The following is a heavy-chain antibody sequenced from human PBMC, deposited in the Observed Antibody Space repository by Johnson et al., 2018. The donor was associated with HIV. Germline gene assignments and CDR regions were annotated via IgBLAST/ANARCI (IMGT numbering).Heavy chain of an antibody. J-gene: IGHJ3*02. CDR1: GFTFSSYG. D-gene: IGHD3-3*01. V-gene: IGHV3-30*02. CDR3: LYHLDDAFDM. Sequence: QVQLVESGGGVVQPGGSLRLSCAASGFTFSSYGMHWVRQAPGKGLEWVAFIRYDGSNKYYADSVKGRFTISRDNSKNTLYLQMNSLRAEDTALYYFLYHLDDAFDMWGLGTLVTVSS. CDR2: IRYDGSNK.